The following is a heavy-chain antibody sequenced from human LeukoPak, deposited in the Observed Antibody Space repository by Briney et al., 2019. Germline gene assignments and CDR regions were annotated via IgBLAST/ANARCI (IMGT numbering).Heavy chain of an antibody. Sequence: GGSLRLSCAASGFTFSSYEMNWVRQAPGKGLEWVSYISSSGSTIYYADSVKGRFTISRDNAKNSLYLQMNSLRDEDTAVYYCATEANSGSYSDYWGQGTLVTASS. V-gene: IGHV3-48*03. CDR3: ATEANSGSYSDY. D-gene: IGHD1-26*01. CDR2: ISSSGSTI. J-gene: IGHJ4*02. CDR1: GFTFSSYE.